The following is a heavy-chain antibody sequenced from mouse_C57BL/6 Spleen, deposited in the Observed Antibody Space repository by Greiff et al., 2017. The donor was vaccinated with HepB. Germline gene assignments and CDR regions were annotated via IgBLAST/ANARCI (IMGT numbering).Heavy chain of an antibody. J-gene: IGHJ2*01. CDR2: ISYDGSN. CDR3: ASAHYYGTYFDY. D-gene: IGHD1-1*01. CDR1: GYSITSGYY. Sequence: EVKLEESGPGLVKPSQSLSLTCSVTGYSITSGYYWNWIRQFPGNKLEWMGYISYDGSNNYNPSLKNRISITRDTSKNQFFLKLNSVTTEDTATYYCASAHYYGTYFDYWGQGTTLTVSS. V-gene: IGHV3-6*01.